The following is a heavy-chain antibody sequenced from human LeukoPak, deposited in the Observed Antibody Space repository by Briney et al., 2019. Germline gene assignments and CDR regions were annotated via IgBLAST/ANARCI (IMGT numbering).Heavy chain of an antibody. CDR3: ARRPGGNYYYYGMDV. CDR2: IYSGGST. J-gene: IGHJ6*02. Sequence: PGGSLRLSCAASGFTVSSNYMSWVRQAPGKGLEWVSVIYSGGSTYYADSVKGRFTISRDDSKNTLYLQMNSLRAKDTAVYYCARRPGGNYYYYGMDVWGQGTTVTVSS. D-gene: IGHD4-23*01. V-gene: IGHV3-53*01. CDR1: GFTVSSNY.